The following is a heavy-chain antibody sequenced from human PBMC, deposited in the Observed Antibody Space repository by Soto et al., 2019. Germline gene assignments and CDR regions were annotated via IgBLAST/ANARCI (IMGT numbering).Heavy chain of an antibody. CDR3: ARASFIPDSSGYYFYFDY. J-gene: IGHJ4*02. D-gene: IGHD3-22*01. CDR2: FDPEDGEP. Sequence: ASVKVSCKVSGLSLSELSMYWVRQAPGKGLECMGGFDPEDGEPVYAQRFQGRLTMTKDTSTETAYMELSSLTSDDAAVYFCARASFIPDSSGYYFYFDYWGQGTLVTVSS. CDR1: GLSLSELS. V-gene: IGHV1-24*01.